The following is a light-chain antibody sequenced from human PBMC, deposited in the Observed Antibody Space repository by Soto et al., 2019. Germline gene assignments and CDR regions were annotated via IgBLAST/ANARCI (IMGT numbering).Light chain of an antibody. CDR2: AAS. CDR1: QSISRH. Sequence: DIQMTQSPSSLSASLGDRVTITCRASQSISRHLNWYQQKPGKAPRLLIYAASSLQSGVPSRFSGSGSGTDFILTITSLQPEDSATYYCQQSVFTFGPGTKVEMK. CDR3: QQSVFT. J-gene: IGKJ3*01. V-gene: IGKV1-39*01.